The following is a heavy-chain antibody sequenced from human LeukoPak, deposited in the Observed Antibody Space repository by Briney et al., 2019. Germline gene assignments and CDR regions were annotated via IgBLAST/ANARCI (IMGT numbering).Heavy chain of an antibody. CDR2: IYHSGST. V-gene: IGHV4-30-2*01. D-gene: IGHD5-24*01. CDR1: GGSISSGGYY. Sequence: SQTLSLTCTVSGGSISSGGYYWSWIRQPPGKGLEWIGYIYHSGSTYYNPSLKSRVTISVDRSKNQFSLKLSSATAADTAVYYCARDRWLAYWGQGTLVTVSS. CDR3: ARDRWLAY. J-gene: IGHJ4*02.